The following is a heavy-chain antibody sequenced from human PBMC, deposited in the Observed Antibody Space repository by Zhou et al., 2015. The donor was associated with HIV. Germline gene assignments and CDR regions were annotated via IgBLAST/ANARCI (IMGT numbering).Heavy chain of an antibody. CDR3: ARGRGYDSSGYPVLYWYFDL. CDR2: IIPIFGTA. Sequence: QVQLVQSGAEVKKPGSSVKVSCKASGGTFSSYAISWVRQAPGQGLEWMGGIIPIFGTANYAQKFQGRVTITADESTSTAYMELSSLRSEDTAVYYCARGRGYDSSGYPVLYWYFDLWGRGTLVTVSS. V-gene: IGHV1-69*01. D-gene: IGHD3-22*01. J-gene: IGHJ2*01. CDR1: GGTFSSYA.